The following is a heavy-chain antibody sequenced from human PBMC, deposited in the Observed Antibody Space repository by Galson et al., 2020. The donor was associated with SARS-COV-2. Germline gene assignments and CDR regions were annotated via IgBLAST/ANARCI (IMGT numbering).Heavy chain of an antibody. CDR1: GFTFSSYW. CDR2: IKQDGSEK. D-gene: IGHD3-10*01. CDR3: ARSPPASTSGTSIYFDY. J-gene: IGHJ4*02. Sequence: GESLKISCAASGFTFSSYWMSWVRQAPGKGLEWVANIKQDGSEKYYVDSVKGRFTISRDNAENSLYLQMNSLRAEDTAVYYCARSPPASTSGTSIYFDYWGQGTQVTVSS. V-gene: IGHV3-7*01.